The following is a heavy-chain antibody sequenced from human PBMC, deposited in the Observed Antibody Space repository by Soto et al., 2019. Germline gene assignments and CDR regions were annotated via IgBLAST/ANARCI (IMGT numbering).Heavy chain of an antibody. CDR3: AKDGPVTTFYYYYYGMDV. CDR1: GFTFSSYG. CDR2: ISYDGSNK. D-gene: IGHD4-17*01. V-gene: IGHV3-30*18. J-gene: IGHJ6*02. Sequence: GGSLRLSCAASGFTFSSYGMHWVRQAPGKGLEWVAVISYDGSNKYYADSVKGRFTISRDNSKNTLYLRMNSLRAEDTAVYYCAKDGPVTTFYYYYYGMDVWGQGTTVTVSS.